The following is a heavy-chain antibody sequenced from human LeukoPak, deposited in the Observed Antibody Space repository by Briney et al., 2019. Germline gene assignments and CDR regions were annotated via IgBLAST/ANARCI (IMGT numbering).Heavy chain of an antibody. CDR2: IFPIFGTA. J-gene: IGHJ4*02. V-gene: IGHV1-69*06. D-gene: IGHD6-13*01. CDR1: GGTFSSYA. CDR3: ARDYSEQLVLSY. Sequence: SVKVSCAASGGTFSSYAISWVRQPPGQGLEWMGGIFPIFGTANYAQKLQGRVTITADKSTSTAYMELSSLRSEDTAVYYCARDYSEQLVLSYWGQGTLVTVSS.